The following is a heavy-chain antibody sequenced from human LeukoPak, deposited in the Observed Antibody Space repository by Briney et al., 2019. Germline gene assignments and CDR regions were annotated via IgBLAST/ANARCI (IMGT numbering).Heavy chain of an antibody. CDR1: GYSFTSYW. V-gene: IGHV5-51*01. Sequence: GESLKISCQGSGYSFTSYWIGWVRQMPGKGLEWMGIIYPGDSDTRYSQSFQGQVTISADKSISTAYLQWSSLKASDTAMYYCASESSSWYGAFDIWGQGTMVTVSS. J-gene: IGHJ3*02. CDR2: IYPGDSDT. D-gene: IGHD6-13*01. CDR3: ASESSSWYGAFDI.